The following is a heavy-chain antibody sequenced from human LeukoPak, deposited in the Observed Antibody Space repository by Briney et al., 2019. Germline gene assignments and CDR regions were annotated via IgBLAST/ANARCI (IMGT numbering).Heavy chain of an antibody. D-gene: IGHD3-10*01. CDR1: GGSISSYC. CDR2: IYYSGST. Sequence: PSQTLSLTCAVSGGSISSYCWGWLRQPPSQGRECIGFIYYSGSTNYNPYLKSRVTISVDTSKNQFSLKLSSVTAADTAVYYCARVGTYGSGSYLSWLDYWGQGTLVTVSS. J-gene: IGHJ4*02. V-gene: IGHV4-59*01. CDR3: ARVGTYGSGSYLSWLDY.